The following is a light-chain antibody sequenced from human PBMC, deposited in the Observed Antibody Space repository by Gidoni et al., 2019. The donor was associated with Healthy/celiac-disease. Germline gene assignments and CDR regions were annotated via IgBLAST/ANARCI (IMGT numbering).Light chain of an antibody. CDR2: QDS. CDR1: KLGDKY. Sequence: SYALTQPPSVSVSPGQTASITCSGDKLGDKYACWYQQKPGQSPVLVIYQDSKRPAGIPERFSGSNSGNTATLTISGTQAMDEADYYCQAWDSSTVVFGGGTKLNV. V-gene: IGLV3-1*01. J-gene: IGLJ2*01. CDR3: QAWDSSTVV.